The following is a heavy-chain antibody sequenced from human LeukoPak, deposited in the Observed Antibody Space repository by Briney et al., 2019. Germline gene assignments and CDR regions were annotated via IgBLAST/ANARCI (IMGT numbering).Heavy chain of an antibody. CDR2: IYYSGST. CDR3: ARGTDENNWFDP. CDR1: GGSISSSSYY. V-gene: IGHV4-39*07. J-gene: IGHJ5*02. Sequence: PSETLSLTCTVSGGSISSSSYYWGWIRQPPGKGLEWIGSIYYSGSTYYNPSLKSRVTISVDTSKNQFSLKLSSVTAADTAVYYCARGTDENNWFDPWGQGILVTVSS. D-gene: IGHD4-17*01.